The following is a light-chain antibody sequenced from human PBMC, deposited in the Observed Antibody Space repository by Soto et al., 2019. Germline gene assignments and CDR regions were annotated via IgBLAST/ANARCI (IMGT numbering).Light chain of an antibody. Sequence: QSVLTQPASVSGSLGQSISISCTEASSDLTYNSVSWYQHHPHKAPKLIIYDVSYRPSGVSTRFSGSQSAGSASLTFSGLQAEDEADYYCSSSTPTRGLVFGSGTKVTVL. J-gene: IGLJ1*01. V-gene: IGLV2-14*01. CDR3: SSSTPTRGLV. CDR2: DVS. CDR1: SSDLTYNS.